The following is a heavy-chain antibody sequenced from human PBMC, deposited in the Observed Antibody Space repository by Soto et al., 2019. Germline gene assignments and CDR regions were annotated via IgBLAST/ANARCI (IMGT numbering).Heavy chain of an antibody. J-gene: IGHJ4*02. V-gene: IGHV1-69*02. CDR3: ARENRTSSLDY. D-gene: IGHD6-6*01. CDR1: GGTVSAYT. CDR2: IISILDIP. Sequence: QVQLVQSGAEVKKPGSSVKVSCEASGGTVSAYTINWVRQAPGQGLEWMGRIISILDIPNYAQKFQGRLTIIADTSTSTTYMELRNLRSEDMATYYCARENRTSSLDYWGQGTLVTVSS.